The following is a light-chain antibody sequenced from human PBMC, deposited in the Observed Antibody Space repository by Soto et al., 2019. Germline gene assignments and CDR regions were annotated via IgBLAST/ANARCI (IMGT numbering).Light chain of an antibody. CDR1: SSNIGSYT. CDR2: SNS. J-gene: IGLJ1*01. Sequence: QSVLIQPPSASGTPGQRVTVSCSGGSSNIGSYTVNWYQQLPGAAPKLLIYSNSQRPSGVPDRFSASKSGTSASLAISGLQSEDEAEYYCAAWDDSLKGYVFGPGTKVTVL. CDR3: AAWDDSLKGYV. V-gene: IGLV1-44*01.